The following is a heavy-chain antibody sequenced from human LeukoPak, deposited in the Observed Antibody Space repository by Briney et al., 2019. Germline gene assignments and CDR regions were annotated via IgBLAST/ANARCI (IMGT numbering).Heavy chain of an antibody. CDR2: IYYSGST. Sequence: AETLSLTCTVSGGSISSYYWSWIRQPPGKGLEWIGYIYYSGSTNYNPSLKSQVTISVDTSKNQFSLKLSSVTAADTAVYYCAXXXXRXVIIFAYWGQGTLVTVSS. CDR3: AXXXXRXVIIFAY. J-gene: IGHJ4*02. V-gene: IGHV4-59*01. D-gene: IGHD3-10*01. CDR1: GGSISSYY.